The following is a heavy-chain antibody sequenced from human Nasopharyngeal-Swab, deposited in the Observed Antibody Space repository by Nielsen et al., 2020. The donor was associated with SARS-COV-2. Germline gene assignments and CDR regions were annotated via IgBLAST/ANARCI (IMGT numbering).Heavy chain of an antibody. CDR3: AKDVHADYGGIDY. D-gene: IGHD4/OR15-4a*01. CDR2: ISYDGSNE. J-gene: IGHJ4*02. Sequence: WIRQPPGKGLEWVAVISYDGSNEYYGDSVKGRFTISRDNSKNTLYLQMNSLRVDDTAVYYCAKDVHADYGGIDYWGQGILVTVSS. V-gene: IGHV3-30*18.